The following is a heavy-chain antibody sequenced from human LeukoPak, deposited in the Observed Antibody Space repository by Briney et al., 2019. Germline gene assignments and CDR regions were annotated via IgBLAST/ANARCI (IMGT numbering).Heavy chain of an antibody. Sequence: PSETLSLTCTLSGGAISTYYWSWIRQPPGKGLEWIGYIYHSGSTNYNPSLKSRVTISVDTSKNQFSLKLSSVTAADTAVYYCARGGGYASPIGYWGQGALVTVSS. CDR2: IYHSGST. CDR1: GGAISTYY. D-gene: IGHD5-12*01. V-gene: IGHV4-59*01. CDR3: ARGGGYASPIGY. J-gene: IGHJ4*02.